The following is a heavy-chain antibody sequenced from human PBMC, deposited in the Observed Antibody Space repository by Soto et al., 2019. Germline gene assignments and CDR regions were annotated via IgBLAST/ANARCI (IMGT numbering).Heavy chain of an antibody. CDR1: VGSISSSSYY. J-gene: IGHJ5*02. CDR2: IYYSGST. V-gene: IGHV4-39*01. Sequence: PSETLSLTCTVSVGSISSSSYYWGWIRQPPGKGLEWIGSIYYSGSTYYNPSLKSRVTISVDTSKNQCSLKLSSVTAADTAGYYCARHMGSVHPSSWCNPGCQGALVTVSS. CDR3: ARHMGSVHPSSWCNP. D-gene: IGHD1-26*01.